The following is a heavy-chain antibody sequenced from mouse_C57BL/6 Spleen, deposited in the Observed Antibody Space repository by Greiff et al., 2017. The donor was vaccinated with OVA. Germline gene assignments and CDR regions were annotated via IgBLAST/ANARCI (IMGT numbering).Heavy chain of an antibody. CDR2: IDPENGDT. D-gene: IGHD2-3*01. CDR1: GFNIKDDY. CDR3: TKGWLLGAY. V-gene: IGHV14-4*01. J-gene: IGHJ3*01. Sequence: EVQLQQSGAELVRPGASVKLSCTASGFNIKDDYMHWVKQRPEQGLEWIGWIDPENGDTEYASKFQGKATITADTSSNTAYLQLSSLTSEDTAVYYGTKGWLLGAYWGQGTLVTVSA.